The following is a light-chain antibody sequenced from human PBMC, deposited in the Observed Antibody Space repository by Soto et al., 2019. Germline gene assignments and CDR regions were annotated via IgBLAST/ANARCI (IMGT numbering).Light chain of an antibody. J-gene: IGLJ1*01. V-gene: IGLV2-14*01. CDR3: GPYTRSSTDV. Sequence: QSALTQPASVSGSPGQSITISCTGTSSDVGGHYSVSWYQQHPGKAPKLMIYDVTNRPSGVSNHFSGSKSGNTASLTISGLQAEDEADYYCGPYTRSSTDVFGTGTKLTVL. CDR1: SSDVGGHYS. CDR2: DVT.